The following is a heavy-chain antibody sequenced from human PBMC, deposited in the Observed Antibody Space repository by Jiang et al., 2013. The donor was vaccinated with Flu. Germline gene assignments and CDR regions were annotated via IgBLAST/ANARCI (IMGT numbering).Heavy chain of an antibody. V-gene: IGHV1-3*01. CDR3: ARLTGYNYDNDY. CDR1: GYTFTSYA. D-gene: IGHD5-18*01. Sequence: SGAEVKKPGASVRVSCKASGYTFTSYAIHWVRQAPGQGLEWMGWVNPGNGNTKYSQKFQGRVTIIRDTSASTAYMELSNLRSEDTAVYYCARLTGYNYDNDYWGPGTLVTVSS. CDR2: VNPGNGNT. J-gene: IGHJ4*02.